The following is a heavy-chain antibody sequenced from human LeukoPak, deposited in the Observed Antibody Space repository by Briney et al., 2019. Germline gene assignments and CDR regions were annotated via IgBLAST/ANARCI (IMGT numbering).Heavy chain of an antibody. CDR1: GFTFSSYS. J-gene: IGHJ4*02. CDR2: ISSSSSTI. CDR3: ANYYYDTSGYKN. Sequence: GGSLRLSCATSGFTFSSYSMNWVRQAPGKGLEWVSYISSSSSTIYYADSVKGRFTISRDNSKNTLYLQMNSLRAEDTAVYYCANYYYDTSGYKNWGQGTLVTVSS. V-gene: IGHV3-48*04. D-gene: IGHD3-22*01.